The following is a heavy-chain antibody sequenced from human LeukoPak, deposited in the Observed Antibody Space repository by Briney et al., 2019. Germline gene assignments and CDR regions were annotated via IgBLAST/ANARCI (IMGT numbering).Heavy chain of an antibody. J-gene: IGHJ4*02. D-gene: IGHD7-27*01. CDR3: ARGRNWGESGFDY. Sequence: SQTLSLTCAISGDSVSNNIAAWNWIRQSPSSGLEWLGRTYYRSKWYNDYAVSVKGRITINPDTSKNQISLQLNSVTPEDTAVYYCARGRNWGESGFDYWGQGTLVTVSS. V-gene: IGHV6-1*01. CDR2: TYYRSKWYN. CDR1: GDSVSNNIAA.